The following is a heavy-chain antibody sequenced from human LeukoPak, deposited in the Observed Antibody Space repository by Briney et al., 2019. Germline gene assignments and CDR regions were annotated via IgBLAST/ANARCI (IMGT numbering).Heavy chain of an antibody. V-gene: IGHV4-59*12. J-gene: IGHJ6*02. CDR3: ARDSGYCSSTSCYDYYYYGMDV. CDR2: MHHSGHT. Sequence: SETLSLTCTVAGVXITDYYWSWIRQPPGEGLEWIGYMHHSGHTDYNPSLKGRVTVSVDTSKNQFSLKLSSVTAADTAVYYCARDSGYCSSTSCYDYYYYGMDVWGQGTTVTVSS. CDR1: GVXITDYY. D-gene: IGHD2-2*01.